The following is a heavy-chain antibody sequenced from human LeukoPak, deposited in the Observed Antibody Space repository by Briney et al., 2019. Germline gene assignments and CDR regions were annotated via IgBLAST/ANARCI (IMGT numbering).Heavy chain of an antibody. D-gene: IGHD2-2*02. Sequence: ASVKVSCKASGYTFTSYGISWVRQAPGQGLEWMGWISAYNGNTNYAQKLQGRVTMTTDTSTSTAYMELRSLRSDDTAVYYCARSLGYCSSTSCYTGDWFDPWGQGTLVTVSS. CDR2: ISAYNGNT. CDR1: GYTFTSYG. J-gene: IGHJ5*02. V-gene: IGHV1-18*01. CDR3: ARSLGYCSSTSCYTGDWFDP.